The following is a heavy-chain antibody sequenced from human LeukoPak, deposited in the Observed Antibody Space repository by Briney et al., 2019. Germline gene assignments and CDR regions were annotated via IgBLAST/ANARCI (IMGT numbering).Heavy chain of an antibody. CDR3: ATVAGHYNWNYDY. V-gene: IGHV3-7*01. CDR1: GFTFSNYW. CDR2: IKQDGSEK. J-gene: IGHJ4*02. D-gene: IGHD3-9*01. Sequence: PGGSLRLSCAASGFTFSNYWMSWVRQAPGKGLEWVANIKQDGSEKYYVDSVKGRFTISRDNAKNSLYVQMNSLRAEDTAVYYCATVAGHYNWNYDYWGQGTLVTVSS.